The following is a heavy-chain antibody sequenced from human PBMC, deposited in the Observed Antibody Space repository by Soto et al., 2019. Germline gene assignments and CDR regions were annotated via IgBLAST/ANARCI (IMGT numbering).Heavy chain of an antibody. V-gene: IGHV4-31*03. CDR1: GGSISSGGYY. CDR3: AREWRNPGDSSSYCSSTSCYDYYYYMDV. J-gene: IGHJ6*03. Sequence: SETLSLTCTVSGGSISSGGYYWSWIRQHPGKGLEWIGYIYYSGSTYYNPSLKSRVTISVDTSKNQFSLKLSSVTAADTAVYYCAREWRNPGDSSSYCSSTSCYDYYYYMDVWGKGTTVTVSS. D-gene: IGHD2-2*01. CDR2: IYYSGST.